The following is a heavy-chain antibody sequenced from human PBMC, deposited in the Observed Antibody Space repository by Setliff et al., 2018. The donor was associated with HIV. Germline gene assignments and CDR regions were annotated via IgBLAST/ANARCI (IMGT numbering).Heavy chain of an antibody. D-gene: IGHD3-10*02. CDR3: ATYARTSYGLDD. CDR1: GFSVTTAA. V-gene: IGHV3-53*01. J-gene: IGHJ4*02. Sequence: PGKSLKISCVVSGFSVTTAAMAWVRQAPGKGLDWVSVIYAGGTTKYADSVKGRFTFSRDDSKNTFFLQMNSLKTTDTGTYYCATYARTSYGLDDWGQGTEVTVSS. CDR2: IYAGGTT.